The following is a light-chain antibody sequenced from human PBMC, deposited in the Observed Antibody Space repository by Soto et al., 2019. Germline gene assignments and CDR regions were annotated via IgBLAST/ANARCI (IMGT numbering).Light chain of an antibody. V-gene: IGKV3-20*01. Sequence: EIVLTQSPGTLSLSPGERATLSCRASQSVSSSYLAWYQQRPGQAPRLLIYGASSRATGIPDRFSGSGSGTDFTLTISRLEPEDFAVCYCQQYGSSPRTFGGGTKVDIK. CDR1: QSVSSSY. CDR3: QQYGSSPRT. J-gene: IGKJ4*01. CDR2: GAS.